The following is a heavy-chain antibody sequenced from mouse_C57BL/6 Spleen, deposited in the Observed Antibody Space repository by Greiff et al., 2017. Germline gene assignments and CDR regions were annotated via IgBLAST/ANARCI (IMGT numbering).Heavy chain of an antibody. V-gene: IGHV1-52*01. CDR2: IDPSDSET. CDR3: ARYPLITTVVATGPYAMDY. J-gene: IGHJ4*01. Sequence: QVQLQQPGAELVRPGSSVKLSCKASGYTFTSYWMHWVKQRPIQGLEWIGNIDPSDSETHYNQKFKDKATLTVDKSSSTAYMQLSSLTSEDSAVXYCARYPLITTVVATGPYAMDYWGQRTSVTVSS. CDR1: GYTFTSYW. D-gene: IGHD1-1*01.